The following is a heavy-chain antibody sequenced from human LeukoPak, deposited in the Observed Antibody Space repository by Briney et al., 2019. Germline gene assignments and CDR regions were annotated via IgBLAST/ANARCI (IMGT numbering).Heavy chain of an antibody. Sequence: SGTLSLTCAVSGGSVSSSNWWSWVRQPPGKGLEWIGYIYYSGSTYYNPSLKSRVTISVDTSKNQFSLKLSSVTAADTAVYYCARDKYGNYYYGMDVWGQGTTVTVSS. CDR3: ARDKYGNYYYGMDV. CDR2: IYYSGST. J-gene: IGHJ6*02. CDR1: GGSVSSSNW. V-gene: IGHV4-4*02. D-gene: IGHD1-14*01.